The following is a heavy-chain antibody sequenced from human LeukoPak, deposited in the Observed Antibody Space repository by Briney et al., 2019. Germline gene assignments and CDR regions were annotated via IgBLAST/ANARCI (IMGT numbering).Heavy chain of an antibody. D-gene: IGHD1-20*01. CDR1: GGPISSGGYS. V-gene: IGHV4-30-2*01. Sequence: SQTLSLTCAVSGGPISSGGYSWSWIRQPPGKGLEWIGYIYHSGSTYYNPSLKSRVTISVDRSKNQFSLKLSSVTAADAAVYYCARDGITGTFWGQGTLVTVSS. CDR2: IYHSGST. CDR3: ARDGITGTF. J-gene: IGHJ4*02.